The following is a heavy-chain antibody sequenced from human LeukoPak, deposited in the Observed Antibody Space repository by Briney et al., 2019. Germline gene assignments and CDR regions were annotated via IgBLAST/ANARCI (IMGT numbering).Heavy chain of an antibody. D-gene: IGHD3-10*01. J-gene: IGHJ5*02. CDR2: IYYSGTT. Sequence: SETLSLTCTVSGGSIRGTTYFWGWIRQVPGKGPEWIGTIYYSGTTYYNPSLQSRLTISVDTSKNQFSLKLSSVTAADTAVYYCASRLLWFGEIGPWGQGTLVTVSS. CDR1: GGSIRGTTYF. CDR3: ASRLLWFGEIGP. V-gene: IGHV4-39*01.